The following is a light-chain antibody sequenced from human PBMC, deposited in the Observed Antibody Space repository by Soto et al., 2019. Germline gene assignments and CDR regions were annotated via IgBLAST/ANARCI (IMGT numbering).Light chain of an antibody. CDR2: GVS. J-gene: IGKJ1*01. CDR1: QSLTSSY. V-gene: IGKV3-20*01. CDR3: QHYGYSLWK. Sequence: EIVLTQSPDTLSLSPGETATLSCRASQSLTSSYLAWYQQRPGQAPSLLIYGVSSRATGIPDRFSGSGSGTDFTLTITRLEPEDFAVYYCQHYGYSLWKFGQGTKVDIK.